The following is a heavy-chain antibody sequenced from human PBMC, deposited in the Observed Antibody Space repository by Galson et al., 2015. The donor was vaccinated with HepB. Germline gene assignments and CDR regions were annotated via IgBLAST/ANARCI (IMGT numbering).Heavy chain of an antibody. D-gene: IGHD6-19*01. CDR1: GYTFSNYY. V-gene: IGHV1-3*01. CDR3: ARVPIAVAGPWVYGMDV. Sequence: SVKVSSKASGYTFSNYYINWVRQAPGQRLEWMGWINAGDGYTKYSQKLQGRLTITRDTSASTSYMELSSLRSEDTAVHYCARVPIAVAGPWVYGMDVWGQGTTVTVSS. CDR2: INAGDGYT. J-gene: IGHJ6*02.